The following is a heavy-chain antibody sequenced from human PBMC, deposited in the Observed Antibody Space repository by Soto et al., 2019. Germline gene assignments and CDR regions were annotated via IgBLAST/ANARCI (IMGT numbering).Heavy chain of an antibody. Sequence: SETLSLTCTVSGGSISSYYWSRIRQPPGKGLEWIGYIYYSGSTDYNPSLKSRVTISVDTSKNQFSLKLSSVTAADTAVYYCARGSSSLYYYGMDVWGQGTTVTVSS. J-gene: IGHJ6*02. CDR3: ARGSSSLYYYGMDV. CDR2: IYYSGST. CDR1: GGSISSYY. V-gene: IGHV4-59*01. D-gene: IGHD6-6*01.